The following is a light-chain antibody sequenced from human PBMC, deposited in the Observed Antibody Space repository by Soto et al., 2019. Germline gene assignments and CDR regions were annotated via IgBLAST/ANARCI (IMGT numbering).Light chain of an antibody. J-gene: IGKJ1*01. Sequence: EIVLTHSPGTLCFSPGEIATLSFSASQSVSSSYLAWYQQKPGQAPRLLIYGASTRATGAPARFSGSGSGTEFTLTISSLQSEDFAVYYCQQYNNWPRTFGQGTQVDI. CDR1: QSVSSSY. CDR3: QQYNNWPRT. V-gene: IGKV3-15*01. CDR2: GAS.